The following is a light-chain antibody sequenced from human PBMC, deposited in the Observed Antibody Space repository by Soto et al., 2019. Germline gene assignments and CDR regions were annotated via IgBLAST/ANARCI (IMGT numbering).Light chain of an antibody. Sequence: QSALPQPASVSGSPGQSITISCTGTSSDVGSYNLVSWYQQHPGKAPKLMIYEGSKRPSGVSNRFSGSKSGNTASLTISGLQAEDEADYYCCSYAGRSTYVCGTGNKVT. CDR1: SSDVGSYNL. CDR2: EGS. J-gene: IGLJ1*01. CDR3: CSYAGRSTYV. V-gene: IGLV2-23*01.